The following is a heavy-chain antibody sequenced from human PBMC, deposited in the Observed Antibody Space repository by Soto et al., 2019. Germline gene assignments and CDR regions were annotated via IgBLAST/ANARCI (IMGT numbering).Heavy chain of an antibody. V-gene: IGHV4-31*03. D-gene: IGHD2-21*01. CDR3: TREKKVAYCGGNCPAYSDS. J-gene: IGHJ4*02. CDR1: GGSISSGFYY. Sequence: QVQLQESGPGLVKPSQTLSLTCTVSGGSISSGFYYWSWIRQQPGKGPEWIGYIYYSGTTYYNPSLNSRVTLSVHTSETQFSLKLTSVTAPATAFYYSTREKKVAYCGGNCPAYSDSWGQGTLVIVSS. CDR2: IYYSGTT.